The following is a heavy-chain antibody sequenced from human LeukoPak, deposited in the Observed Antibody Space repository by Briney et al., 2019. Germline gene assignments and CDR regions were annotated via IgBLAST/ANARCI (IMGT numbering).Heavy chain of an antibody. J-gene: IGHJ6*03. V-gene: IGHV4-30-4*08. D-gene: IGHD6-13*01. CDR3: ARGNGRSSSWYYYYYMDV. CDR2: IYYSGST. CDR1: GGSISSGDYY. Sequence: SETLSLTCTVSGGSISSGDYYWSWIRQPPGKGLEWIGYIYYSGSTYYNPSLKSRVTISVDTSKNQFSLKLSSVTAADTAVYYCARGNGRSSSWYYYYYMDVWGKGTTVTVSS.